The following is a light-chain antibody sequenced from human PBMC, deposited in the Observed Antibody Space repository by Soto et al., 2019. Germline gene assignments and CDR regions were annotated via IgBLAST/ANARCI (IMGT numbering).Light chain of an antibody. CDR1: QSISSW. J-gene: IGKJ1*01. CDR2: DAS. V-gene: IGKV1-5*01. Sequence: DIQMTQSPSTLSASVGDRVTITCRASQSISSWLAWYQQKPGKAPKLLIYDASSLESGVPSRFSGSESGTAFTLTISSLQPDDFATYYCQQYNSYSWTCGQGTNVEIK. CDR3: QQYNSYSWT.